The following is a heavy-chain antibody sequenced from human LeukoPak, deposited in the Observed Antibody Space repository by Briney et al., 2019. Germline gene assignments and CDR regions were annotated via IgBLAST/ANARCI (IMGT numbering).Heavy chain of an antibody. CDR1: GYTFTSYG. CDR2: MNPNSGNK. CDR3: VRGSYASGSYFLY. J-gene: IGHJ4*02. V-gene: IGHV1-8*02. Sequence: ASVTVSCKASGYTFTSYGISWVRQAPGKGLEWMGWMNPNSGNKYYSHKLKGGVTITRKTKKRTAYMELSSLRSEDTAVYYCVRGSYASGSYFLYWGQGTLVTVSS. D-gene: IGHD3-10*01.